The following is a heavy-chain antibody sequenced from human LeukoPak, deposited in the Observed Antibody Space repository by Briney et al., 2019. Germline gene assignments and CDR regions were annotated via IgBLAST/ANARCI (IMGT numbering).Heavy chain of an antibody. CDR1: GGSISSGDYY. J-gene: IGHJ5*02. D-gene: IGHD3-22*01. CDR3: ARPYYYDSRIDP. Sequence: SQTLSLTCTVSGGSISSGDYYWSWIRQPPGKGLEWIAYMYYSGSTHYNPSLKSRVTMSADTSKNQLSLKLSSVTAADTAVYYCARPYYYDSRIDPWGQGILVTVSS. V-gene: IGHV4-30-4*01. CDR2: MYYSGST.